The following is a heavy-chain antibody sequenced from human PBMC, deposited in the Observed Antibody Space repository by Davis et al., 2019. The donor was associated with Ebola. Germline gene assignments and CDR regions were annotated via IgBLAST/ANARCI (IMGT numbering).Heavy chain of an antibody. D-gene: IGHD3-3*01. J-gene: IGHJ6*04. CDR1: GFTFSSYS. CDR2: ISSSSSTI. CDR3: ASEFWSGYLYGMDV. Sequence: PGGSLRLSCAASGFTFSSYSMNWVRQAPGKGLEWVSYISSSSSTIYYADSVKGRFTISRDNAKNSLYLQMNSLRDEDTAVYYCASEFWSGYLYGMDVWGKGTTVTVSS. V-gene: IGHV3-48*02.